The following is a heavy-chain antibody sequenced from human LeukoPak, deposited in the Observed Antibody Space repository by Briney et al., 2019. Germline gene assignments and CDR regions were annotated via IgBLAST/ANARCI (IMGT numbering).Heavy chain of an antibody. J-gene: IGHJ3*01. Sequence: KRGESLKISCAASGFTFSSHTMNWVHQAPGKGLEWVSSISSTSTSIYHADSVKGRFTIPRDNTKNSLYLQMDSLRAEDTAVYYCARGFRAFDFWAQGTMVTVSP. CDR1: GFTFSSHT. CDR2: ISSTSTSI. V-gene: IGHV3-21*01. CDR3: ARGFRAFDF.